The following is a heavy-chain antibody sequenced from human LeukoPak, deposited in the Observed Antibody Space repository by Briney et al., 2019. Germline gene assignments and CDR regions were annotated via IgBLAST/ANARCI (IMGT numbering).Heavy chain of an antibody. Sequence: SETLSLTCTVSGGSISSYYWSWIRQPPGKGLEWIGYIYYSGSTNYNPSLKSRVTISVDTSKNQFSLKLSSVTAADTAVYYCARNPPPGIVAAQDAFDIWGQGTMVTVSS. CDR2: IYYSGST. CDR3: ARNPPPGIVAAQDAFDI. D-gene: IGHD6-13*01. J-gene: IGHJ3*02. CDR1: GGSISSYY. V-gene: IGHV4-59*01.